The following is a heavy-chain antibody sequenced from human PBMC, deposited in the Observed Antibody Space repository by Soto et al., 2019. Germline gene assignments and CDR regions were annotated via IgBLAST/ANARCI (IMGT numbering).Heavy chain of an antibody. CDR2: IHYSGST. V-gene: IGHV4-30-4*01. CDR3: ARSRYSGSYFFDY. D-gene: IGHD1-26*01. CDR1: GGSISSGDYY. J-gene: IGHJ4*02. Sequence: SQTLSLTCTVSGGSISSGDYYLSWIRQPPGKGLEWIAYIHYSGSTYYNPSLKSRVTISVDTSKNQFSLKLSSVTAADTAVYYCARSRYSGSYFFDYWGEGILVTVSS.